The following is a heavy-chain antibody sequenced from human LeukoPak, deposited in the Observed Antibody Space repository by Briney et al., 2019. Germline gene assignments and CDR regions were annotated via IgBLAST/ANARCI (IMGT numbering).Heavy chain of an antibody. CDR2: ISGSGGST. J-gene: IGHJ4*02. D-gene: IGHD3-9*01. Sequence: PGGSLRLSCAASEFSFRTNNMNWVRQAPGKGLEWVSAISGSGGSTYYADSVKGRFTISRDNSKNTLYLQMNSLRAEDTAVYYCAKDLGYDILTGYYSDYWGQGTLVTVSS. V-gene: IGHV3-23*01. CDR1: EFSFRTNN. CDR3: AKDLGYDILTGYYSDY.